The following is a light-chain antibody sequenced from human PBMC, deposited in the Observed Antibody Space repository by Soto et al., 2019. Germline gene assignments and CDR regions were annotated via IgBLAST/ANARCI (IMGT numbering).Light chain of an antibody. CDR1: QSVLYSSNNKHF. J-gene: IGKJ3*01. V-gene: IGKV4-1*01. CDR3: QQYYITPFT. Sequence: DIVMTQSPDSLAVSLGERATIKCKSSQSVLYSSNNKHFLAWYQQKPGQPPKLLIYWASTRESGVPDRFSGSGSGTDFTLPISSLQAEDVAVYYCQQYYITPFTFGPGTKVDI. CDR2: WAS.